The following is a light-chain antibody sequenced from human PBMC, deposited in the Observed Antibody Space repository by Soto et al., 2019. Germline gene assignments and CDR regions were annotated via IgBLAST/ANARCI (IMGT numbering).Light chain of an antibody. CDR1: QSVSSTD. V-gene: IGKV3-20*01. CDR2: GAS. Sequence: EIVLTQSPGTLSLSPGEGATLSCRASQSVSSTDLAWYQQKPGQAPRLLIYGASTRATGIPDRFSGSGSGTDFTLTMSRLEPEDFAVYYCQQYGSSPWTFGQGTKVEIK. J-gene: IGKJ1*01. CDR3: QQYGSSPWT.